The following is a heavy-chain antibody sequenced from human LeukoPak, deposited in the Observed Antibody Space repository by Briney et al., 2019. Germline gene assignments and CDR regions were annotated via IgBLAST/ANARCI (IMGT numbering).Heavy chain of an antibody. CDR2: INPNSGGT. CDR1: GYTFTGYY. D-gene: IGHD3-22*01. CDR3: ARPYYYDSRPYGKDV. J-gene: IGHJ6*02. Sequence: AASVKVSCKASGYTFTGYYMHWVRQAPGQGLEWMGWINPNSGGTNYAQKFQGRVTMTRDTSISTAYMELSRLRSDDTAVYYCARPYYYDSRPYGKDVWGQGTTVTVFS. V-gene: IGHV1-2*02.